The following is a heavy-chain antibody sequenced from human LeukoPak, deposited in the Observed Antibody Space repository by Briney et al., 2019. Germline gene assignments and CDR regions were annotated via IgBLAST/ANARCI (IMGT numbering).Heavy chain of an antibody. CDR2: INTNTGNP. Sequence: ASVKVSCKASGYTFTSYAMNWVRQAPGQGLEWMGWINTNTGNPTYAQGFTGRFVFSLDTSVSTAYLQISSLKAEDTAVYYCARGLPLRYFDRSEYYFDYWGQGTLVSVSS. V-gene: IGHV7-4-1*02. D-gene: IGHD3-9*01. CDR1: GYTFTSYA. J-gene: IGHJ4*02. CDR3: ARGLPLRYFDRSEYYFDY.